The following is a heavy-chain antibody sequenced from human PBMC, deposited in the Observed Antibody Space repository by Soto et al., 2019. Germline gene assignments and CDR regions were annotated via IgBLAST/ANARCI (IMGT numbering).Heavy chain of an antibody. D-gene: IGHD3-9*01. J-gene: IGHJ6*02. V-gene: IGHV2-70*01. CDR3: ARTPGGYDILTGYYYYYGMDV. CDR2: IDWDDDK. CDR1: GFSLSTSGMC. Sequence: SGPTLVNPTQTLKLTCPFSGFSLSTSGMCVSWIRQPPGKALEWLALIDWDDDKYYSTSLKTRLTISKDTSKNQVVLTMTNMDPVDTATYYCARTPGGYDILTGYYYYYGMDVWGQGTTVTVSS.